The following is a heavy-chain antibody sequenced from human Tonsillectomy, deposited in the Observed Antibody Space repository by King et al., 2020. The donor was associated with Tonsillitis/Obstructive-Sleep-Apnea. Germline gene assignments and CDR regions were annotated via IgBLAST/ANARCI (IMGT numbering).Heavy chain of an antibody. Sequence: VQLVESGGGVVQPGRSLRLSCAASGFTFSSYGMHWVRQAPGKGLEWVAVIWYGGSNKYYADSVKGRFTISRDNSKNTLYLQMNSLRAEDTAVYYCAREASGSSSWYPEYFQHWGQGTLVTVSS. V-gene: IGHV3-33*01. CDR3: AREASGSSSWYPEYFQH. D-gene: IGHD6-13*01. J-gene: IGHJ1*01. CDR1: GFTFSSYG. CDR2: IWYGGSNK.